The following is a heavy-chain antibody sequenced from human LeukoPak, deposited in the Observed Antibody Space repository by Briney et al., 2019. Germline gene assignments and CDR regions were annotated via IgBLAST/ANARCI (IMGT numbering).Heavy chain of an antibody. Sequence: SETLSLTCTVSGGSISSYYWSWIRQPPGKGLEWIGYIYCSGSTNYNPSLKSRVTISVDTSKNQFSLKLSSVTAADTAVYYCAREQLVLLGAWFGPWGQGTLVTVSS. V-gene: IGHV4-59*01. CDR2: IYCSGST. D-gene: IGHD6-13*01. CDR3: AREQLVLLGAWFGP. CDR1: GGSISSYY. J-gene: IGHJ5*02.